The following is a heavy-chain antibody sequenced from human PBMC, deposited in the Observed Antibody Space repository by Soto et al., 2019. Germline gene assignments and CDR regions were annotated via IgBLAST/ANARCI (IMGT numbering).Heavy chain of an antibody. Sequence: DSVKVYCKASGYTFTSYAMHLVRQAPGQRLEWRGWINAGNGNTKYSQKFQGRVTITRDTSASTAYMELSSLRSEDTAVYYCARGSGYYYWDDYWGQGTLVTVSS. D-gene: IGHD3-22*01. V-gene: IGHV1-3*01. CDR1: GYTFTSYA. J-gene: IGHJ4*02. CDR3: ARGSGYYYWDDY. CDR2: INAGNGNT.